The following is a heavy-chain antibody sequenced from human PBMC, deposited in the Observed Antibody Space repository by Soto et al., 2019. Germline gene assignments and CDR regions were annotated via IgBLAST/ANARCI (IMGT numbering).Heavy chain of an antibody. CDR3: ARGDTAMVPIGDAFDI. J-gene: IGHJ3*02. CDR2: ISAYNGNT. Sequence: ASVKVTCKASGYTFTSCGISWVRQAPGQGLEWMGWISAYNGNTNYAQKLQGRVTMTTDTSTSTAYMELRSLRSDDTAVYYCARGDTAMVPIGDAFDIWGQGTMVTVSS. V-gene: IGHV1-18*01. CDR1: GYTFTSCG. D-gene: IGHD5-18*01.